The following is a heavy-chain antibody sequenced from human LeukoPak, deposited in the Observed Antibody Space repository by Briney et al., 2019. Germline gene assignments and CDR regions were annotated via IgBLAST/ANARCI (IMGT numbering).Heavy chain of an antibody. CDR2: IYTSGST. V-gene: IGHV4-61*02. CDR3: ARRPYYYGSGSYYYYYMDV. J-gene: IGHJ6*03. D-gene: IGHD3-10*01. CDR1: GGSISSGSYY. Sequence: PSETLSLTCTVSGGSISSGSYYWSWIRQPAGKGLEWIGRIYTSGSTNYNPSLQSRVTISVDTPKNQFSLKLSSVTAADTAVYYCARRPYYYGSGSYYYYYMDVWGKGTTVTVSS.